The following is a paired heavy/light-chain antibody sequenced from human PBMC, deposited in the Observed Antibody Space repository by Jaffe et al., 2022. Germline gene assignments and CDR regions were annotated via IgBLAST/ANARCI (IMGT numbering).Heavy chain of an antibody. CDR3: ARLRYCGSGYWNDAFDI. CDR2: MHVGGSA. CDR1: GDSINSDAYY. Sequence: QVQLQESGPGLVKPSQTLSLTCTVSGDSINSDAYYWSWIRQPAGKGLEWIGRMHVGGSANYNSSLKSRVTISIDASKNQFSLQLSSVTAADTAVYYCARLRYCGSGYWNDAFDIWGQGTMVTVSS. J-gene: IGHJ3*02. V-gene: IGHV4-61*02. D-gene: IGHD2-21*01.
Light chain of an antibody. CDR1: YSNIGNNY. Sequence: QSVLTQPPSVSAAPGQKVTISCSGSYSNIGNNYVSWYQQLPGTAPKLLIYDNDKRPSGIPDRFSGSKSGTSATLGITGLQTGDEADYYCGAWDTSLSGDWVFGGGTKLTVL. V-gene: IGLV1-51*01. CDR3: GAWDTSLSGDWV. CDR2: DND. J-gene: IGLJ3*02.